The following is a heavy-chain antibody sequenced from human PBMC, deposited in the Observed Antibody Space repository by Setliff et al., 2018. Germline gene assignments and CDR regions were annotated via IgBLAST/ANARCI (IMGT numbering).Heavy chain of an antibody. Sequence: ASVKVSCKASGYTFTGYYMHWVRQAPGQGLEWMGRINPNSGGTNYAQKFQGKVTMTRDTSISTAYMELSRLRSDDTAVYYCARSYYYDSSAANWFDPWGQGTLVTVSS. D-gene: IGHD3-22*01. J-gene: IGHJ5*02. V-gene: IGHV1-2*06. CDR2: INPNSGGT. CDR3: ARSYYYDSSAANWFDP. CDR1: GYTFTGYY.